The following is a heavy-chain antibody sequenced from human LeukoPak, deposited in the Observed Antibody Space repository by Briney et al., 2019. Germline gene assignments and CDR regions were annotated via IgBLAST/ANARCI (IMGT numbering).Heavy chain of an antibody. CDR2: ISSSSSYT. CDR1: GFTFSDYY. D-gene: IGHD3-22*01. Sequence: PGGSLRLSCAASGFTFSDYYMSWIRQAPGKGLEWVSYISSSSSYTNYADSVKGRFTISRDNAKNSLYLQMNSLRAEDTAVYYCVVSCDSSGYCPDYWGQGTLVTVSS. J-gene: IGHJ4*02. CDR3: VVSCDSSGYCPDY. V-gene: IGHV3-11*06.